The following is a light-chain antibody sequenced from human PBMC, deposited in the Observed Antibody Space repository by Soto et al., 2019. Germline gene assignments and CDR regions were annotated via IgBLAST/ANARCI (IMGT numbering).Light chain of an antibody. CDR1: QSIGTY. V-gene: IGKV1-39*01. CDR3: QQSYSAPRT. Sequence: DIQMTQSPSSLPASVGDIISITCRSRQSIGTYLSWYQQKPGKAPKLLIYGASNLQSGVPSRFSGSGCETGFTLTISSLQPEDFANYYCQQSYSAPRTFGQGTKVEIK. J-gene: IGKJ2*01. CDR2: GAS.